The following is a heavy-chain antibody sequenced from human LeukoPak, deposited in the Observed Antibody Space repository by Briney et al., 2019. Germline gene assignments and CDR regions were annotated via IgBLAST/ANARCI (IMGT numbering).Heavy chain of an antibody. J-gene: IGHJ4*02. Sequence: ASVKVSCKASGGSFSSYAISWVRQAPGQGLEWMGGIIPIFGTANYAQKFQGRVTITADESTSTAYMELSSLRSEDTAVYYCARVGYDSSGGDYWGQGTLVTVSS. CDR3: ARVGYDSSGGDY. CDR1: GGSFSSYA. D-gene: IGHD3-22*01. V-gene: IGHV1-69*13. CDR2: IIPIFGTA.